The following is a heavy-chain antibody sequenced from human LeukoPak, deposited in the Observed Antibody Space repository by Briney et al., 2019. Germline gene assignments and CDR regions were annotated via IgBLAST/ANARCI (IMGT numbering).Heavy chain of an antibody. CDR3: TTGSATGTGSGY. V-gene: IGHV3-49*04. J-gene: IGHJ4*02. Sequence: GRSLRLSCTASGFTFGDYVMSWVRQAPGKGLEWVGFIRSKPYGGTTEYAASVKGRFIISGDDSKTIAYLQMNSLKSEDTAVYYCTTGSATGTGSGYWGQGTLVTVSS. D-gene: IGHD6-13*01. CDR2: IRSKPYGGTT. CDR1: GFTFGDYV.